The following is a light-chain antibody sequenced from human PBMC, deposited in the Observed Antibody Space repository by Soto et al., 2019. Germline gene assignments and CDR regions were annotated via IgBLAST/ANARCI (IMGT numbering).Light chain of an antibody. V-gene: IGLV2-23*01. CDR2: EGS. Sequence: QSALTQPRSVSGSPGQSVTISCTGTSSDVGGYKYVSWYQHHPGKAPRLMIYEGSKRPSGVSNRFSGSKSGNTASLTISGLQAEDEADYYCCSYAGSSTLFGGGTKLTVL. CDR3: CSYAGSSTL. J-gene: IGLJ3*02. CDR1: SSDVGGYKY.